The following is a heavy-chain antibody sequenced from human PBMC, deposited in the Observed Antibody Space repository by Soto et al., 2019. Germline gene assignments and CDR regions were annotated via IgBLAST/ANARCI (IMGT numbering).Heavy chain of an antibody. J-gene: IGHJ4*02. CDR3: ARERSGNSFF. V-gene: IGHV3-74*01. CDR1: GYTFSHYW. Sequence: GGSLSLSCAASGYTFSHYWMHWVRQAPGKGLVWVSRINTDGSTTAYADSVKGRFTISRDNAKNTLYLQMNSLRAEDTALYYCARERSGNSFFWGQGTQVTVSS. D-gene: IGHD2-15*01. CDR2: INTDGSTT.